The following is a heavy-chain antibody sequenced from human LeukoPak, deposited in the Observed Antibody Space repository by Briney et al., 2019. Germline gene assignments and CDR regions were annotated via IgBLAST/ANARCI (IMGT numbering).Heavy chain of an antibody. D-gene: IGHD4/OR15-4a*01. CDR2: ISYDGNIK. J-gene: IGHJ4*02. CDR3: ARDRSANSRVYYFDY. CDR1: GFSFSSYS. V-gene: IGHV3-30*03. Sequence: GGSLRLSCTASGFSFSSYSMNWVRQAPGKGLEWVAIISYDGNIKYQADSVKGRFTISRDDSKNTLYLQMNSLRAEDTAVYYCARDRSANSRVYYFDYWGQGTLVTVSS.